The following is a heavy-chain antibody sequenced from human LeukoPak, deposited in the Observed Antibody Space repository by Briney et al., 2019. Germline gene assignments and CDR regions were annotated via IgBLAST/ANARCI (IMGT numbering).Heavy chain of an antibody. CDR3: ARGPPRGKYFYMDV. J-gene: IGHJ6*03. V-gene: IGHV3-13*01. CDR2: IGTASDT. D-gene: IGHD1-1*01. CDR1: GFTFSSFD. Sequence: GGSLRLSCAASGFTFSSFDMHWVRQPTGQGLEWVSTIGTASDTYYPGSVEGRFTLSRDNAKNSLYLQMNSLTAGDTAVYYCARGPPRGKYFYMDVWGKGTTVTVSS.